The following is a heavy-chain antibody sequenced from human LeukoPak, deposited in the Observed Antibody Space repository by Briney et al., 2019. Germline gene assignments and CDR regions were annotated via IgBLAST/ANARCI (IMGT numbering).Heavy chain of an antibody. V-gene: IGHV1-46*01. D-gene: IGHD2-15*01. CDR2: INPSGGST. J-gene: IGHJ4*02. CDR3: ARDRDLYCSGGSCYPGYFDY. CDR1: GYTFTSYY. Sequence: ASVKVSCKASGYTFTSYYMHWVRQAPGQGLEWMGIINPSGGSTSYAQKFQGRVTMTRDTSTSTVYMELSGLRSEDTAVYYCARDRDLYCSGGSCYPGYFDYWGQGTLVTVSS.